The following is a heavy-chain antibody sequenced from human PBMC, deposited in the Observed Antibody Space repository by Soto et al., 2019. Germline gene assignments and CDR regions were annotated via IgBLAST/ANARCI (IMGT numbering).Heavy chain of an antibody. J-gene: IGHJ5*02. Sequence: SETLSLTCTFSGSSIIGYYWTWIRQSTERGLEWIGYIHYSWIANYNPSLNSRLTMSVDRSKSQFSMKLASVTGADPAVYHCARGVGASGLNGCHPWGQGTLITVSS. CDR2: IHYSWIA. V-gene: IGHV4-59*12. CDR3: ARGVGASGLNGCHP. CDR1: GSSIIGYY. D-gene: IGHD2-15*01.